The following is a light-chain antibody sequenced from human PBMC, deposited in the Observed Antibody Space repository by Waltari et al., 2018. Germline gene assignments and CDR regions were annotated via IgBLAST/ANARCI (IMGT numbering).Light chain of an antibody. CDR1: QTISYW. V-gene: IGKV1-5*01. CDR2: DAS. J-gene: IGKJ1*01. Sequence: DIKMTQSPSTLSASVGDSVTIPCRANQTISYWLACYQQNPGKAPRLLIYDASILESGVPSRFSGSASGTEFTLSINSLQPDDFACYYCQQYNSYSWTFGQGTKVEIK. CDR3: QQYNSYSWT.